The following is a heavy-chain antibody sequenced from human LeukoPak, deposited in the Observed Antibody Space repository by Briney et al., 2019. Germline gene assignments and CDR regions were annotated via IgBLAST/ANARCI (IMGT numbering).Heavy chain of an antibody. Sequence: SETLSLTCTVSGGSISSYYWSWIRQPAGKGLEWIGRIYTSGSTNYNPSLKSRVTMSVDTSKNQFSLKLSSVTAADTAVYYCARGPSGIMRYYYDSSGYFNYWGQGTLVTVSS. CDR3: ARGPSGIMRYYYDSSGYFNY. CDR2: IYTSGST. CDR1: GGSISSYY. V-gene: IGHV4-4*07. J-gene: IGHJ4*02. D-gene: IGHD3-22*01.